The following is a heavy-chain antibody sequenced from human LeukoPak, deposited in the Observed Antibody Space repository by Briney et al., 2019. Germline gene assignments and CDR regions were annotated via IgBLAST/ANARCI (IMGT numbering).Heavy chain of an antibody. CDR3: ARGGYCSSGSCYLDY. J-gene: IGHJ4*02. CDR1: GGTFSSYA. CDR2: MNPNSGNT. V-gene: IGHV1-8*02. Sequence: ASVKVSCKASGGTFSSYAISWVRQAPGQGLEWMGWMNPNSGNTGYAQKFQGRVTMTRNTSISTAYMELSSLRSEDTAVYYCARGGYCSSGSCYLDYWGQGTLVTVSS. D-gene: IGHD2-15*01.